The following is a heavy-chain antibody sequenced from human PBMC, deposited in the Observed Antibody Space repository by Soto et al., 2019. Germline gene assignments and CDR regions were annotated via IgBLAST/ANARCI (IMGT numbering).Heavy chain of an antibody. Sequence: PSETLSLTCAVSGYSITSDYYWGWIRQPPGKGLEWIGSTYSGSTYYNPSLKSRVTISVDTSKNQFSLRLTSGTAADTAMYYCAKKGYYPSGKINLFDSWGQGTLVTVSS. V-gene: IGHV4-38-2*01. CDR1: GYSITSDYY. CDR2: TYSGST. D-gene: IGHD3-10*01. CDR3: AKKGYYPSGKINLFDS. J-gene: IGHJ4*02.